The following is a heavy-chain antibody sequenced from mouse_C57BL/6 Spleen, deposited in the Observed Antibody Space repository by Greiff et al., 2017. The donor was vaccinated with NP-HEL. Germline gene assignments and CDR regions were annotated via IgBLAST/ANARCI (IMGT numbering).Heavy chain of an antibody. J-gene: IGHJ2*01. D-gene: IGHD4-1*01. V-gene: IGHV1-22*01. CDR2: INPNNGGT. Sequence: EVKLQESGPELVKPGASVKMSCKASGYTFTDYNMHWVKQSHGKSLEWIGYINPNNGGTSYNQKFKGKATLTVNKSSSTAYMELRSLTSEDSAVYYCARPLGRGGFDYWGQGTTLTVSS. CDR3: ARPLGRGGFDY. CDR1: GYTFTDYN.